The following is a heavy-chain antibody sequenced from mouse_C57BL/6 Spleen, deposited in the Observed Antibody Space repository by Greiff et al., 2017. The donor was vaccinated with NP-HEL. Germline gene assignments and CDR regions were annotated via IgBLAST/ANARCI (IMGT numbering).Heavy chain of an antibody. CDR2: ICSGGDYI. CDR3: TRDRSSYRYFDV. V-gene: IGHV5-9-1*02. Sequence: EVKVVESGEGLVKPGGSLKLSCAASGFTFSSYAMSWVRQTPEQRLEWVAYICSGGDYIYYADTVKGRFTLSRDNARNTLYLQMSSLKSEDTAMYDCTRDRSSYRYFDVWGTGTTVTVSS. D-gene: IGHD1-1*01. CDR1: GFTFSSYA. J-gene: IGHJ1*03.